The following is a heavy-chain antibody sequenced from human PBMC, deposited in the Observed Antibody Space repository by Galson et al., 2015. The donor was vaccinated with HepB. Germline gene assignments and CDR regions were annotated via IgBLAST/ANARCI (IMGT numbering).Heavy chain of an antibody. CDR3: TRVGVGRGWVLYYYGMDV. CDR1: GFTFGDYA. Sequence: SLRLSCAASGFTFGDYAMSWFRQAPGKGLEWVGFIRSKAYGGTTEYAASVKGRFTISRDDSKSIAYLQMNSLKTEDTAVYYCTRVGVGRGWVLYYYGMDVWGQGTTVTVSS. CDR2: IRSKAYGGTT. D-gene: IGHD3-16*01. J-gene: IGHJ6*02. V-gene: IGHV3-49*03.